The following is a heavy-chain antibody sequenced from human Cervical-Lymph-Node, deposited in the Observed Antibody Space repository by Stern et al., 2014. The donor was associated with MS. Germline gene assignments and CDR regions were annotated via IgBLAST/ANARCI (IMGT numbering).Heavy chain of an antibody. D-gene: IGHD6-13*01. Sequence: EVQLVESGGGLVQPGRSLRLSCAASGFTFDDYAMHWVRQVPGKGLEWVSGINWNGGTIGYADSVKGRFTISRDNAKNSLSLQMNSLRAEDTALYYCAKDGGSSWYEGFDYWGQGTLVTVSS. CDR2: INWNGGTI. J-gene: IGHJ4*02. CDR3: AKDGGSSWYEGFDY. V-gene: IGHV3-9*01. CDR1: GFTFDDYA.